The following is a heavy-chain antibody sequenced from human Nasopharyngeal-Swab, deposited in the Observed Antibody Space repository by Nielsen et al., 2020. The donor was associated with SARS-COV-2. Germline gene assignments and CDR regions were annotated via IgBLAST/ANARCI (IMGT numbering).Heavy chain of an antibody. Sequence: GGSLRLSCAASGFTFSSYGMHWVRQAPGKGLEWVAVIWYDGSNKYYADSVKGRFTISRDNSKNTLYLQMNSLRAEDTAVYYCARSHQYSGSYPDYYYYYMDVWGKGTTVTVSS. V-gene: IGHV3-33*01. CDR1: GFTFSSYG. CDR3: ARSHQYSGSYPDYYYYYMDV. J-gene: IGHJ6*03. D-gene: IGHD1-26*01. CDR2: IWYDGSNK.